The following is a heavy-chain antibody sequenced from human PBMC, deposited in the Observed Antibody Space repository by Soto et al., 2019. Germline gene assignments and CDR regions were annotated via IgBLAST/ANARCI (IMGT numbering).Heavy chain of an antibody. CDR3: ARDSRYSMDV. J-gene: IGHJ6*02. Sequence: PSQTLSLTCAISGDSVSTNSATWDWIRQSPSRGLEWLGRTYYRSKWDYDYAASVKGRININPDTSNNQVSLHLDSVTPDDTAVYYCARDSRYSMDVWGQGTTVTVSS. V-gene: IGHV6-1*01. CDR1: GDSVSTNSAT. CDR2: TYYRSKWDY.